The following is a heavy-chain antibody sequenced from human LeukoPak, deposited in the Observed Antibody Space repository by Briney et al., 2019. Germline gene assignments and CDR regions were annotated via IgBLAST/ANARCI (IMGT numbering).Heavy chain of an antibody. D-gene: IGHD5-12*01. CDR3: ARAPSGFHYYYYYYGMDV. Sequence: SETLSLTCAVYGGSFSGYYWSWIRQPPGKGLEWIGEINHSGSTNYNPSLKSRVTISVDTSKNQFSLKLSSVTAADTAVYYCARAPSGFHYYYYYYGMDVWGQGTTVTVSS. V-gene: IGHV4-34*01. J-gene: IGHJ6*02. CDR1: GGSFSGYY. CDR2: INHSGST.